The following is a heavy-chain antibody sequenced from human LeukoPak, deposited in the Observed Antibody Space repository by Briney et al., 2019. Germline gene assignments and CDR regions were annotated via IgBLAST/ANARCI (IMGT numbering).Heavy chain of an antibody. D-gene: IGHD5-24*01. J-gene: IGHJ4*02. V-gene: IGHV4-59*08. CDR1: GGSISGYY. Sequence: SETLSLTCAVSGGSISGYYWIWIRQPPGKGLEWIGYIYYNGITNYNPSLKSRATISVDTSKNHFSLDLRSVTAADTAVYFCARLGLYDGYTHDSWGQGTLVTVSS. CDR3: ARLGLYDGYTHDS. CDR2: IYYNGIT.